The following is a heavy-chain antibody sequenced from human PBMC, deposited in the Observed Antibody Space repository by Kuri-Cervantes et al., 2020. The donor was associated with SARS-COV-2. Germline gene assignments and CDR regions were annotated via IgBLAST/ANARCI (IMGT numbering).Heavy chain of an antibody. CDR3: AKEWPTGDGLGLDY. D-gene: IGHD7-27*01. J-gene: IGHJ4*02. Sequence: GESLKISCAASGFTFSSYSMNWVRQAPGKGLEWVSSISSSSSYIYYADSVKGRFTISRDNAKNSLYLQMNSLTTEDTALYYCAKEWPTGDGLGLDYWGQGTLVTVSS. V-gene: IGHV3-21*04. CDR1: GFTFSSYS. CDR2: ISSSSSYI.